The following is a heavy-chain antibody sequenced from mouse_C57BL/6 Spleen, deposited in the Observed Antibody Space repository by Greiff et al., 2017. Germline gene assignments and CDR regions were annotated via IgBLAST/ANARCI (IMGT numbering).Heavy chain of an antibody. CDR1: GYTFTSYW. J-gene: IGHJ1*03. Sequence: VQLQQSGAELAKPGASVKLSCKASGYTFTSYWMHWVKQRPGQGLEWIGYINPSSGYTKYNQKFKDKATLTADKSSSTAYMQLSSLTYEDSAVYYCARWYYGSSRYFDVWGTGTTVTVSS. CDR2: INPSSGYT. V-gene: IGHV1-7*01. CDR3: ARWYYGSSRYFDV. D-gene: IGHD1-1*01.